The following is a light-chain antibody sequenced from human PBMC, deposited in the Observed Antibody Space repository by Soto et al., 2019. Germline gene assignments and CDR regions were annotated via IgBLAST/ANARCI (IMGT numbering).Light chain of an antibody. J-gene: IGKJ5*01. CDR3: QQYNSYPIT. V-gene: IGKV1-13*02. Sequence: AILLTQSPSSLSASVGDRVTITCRASQGIDSSFAWYQQKPGKAPKLLIYDASNLESGVPSRFSGSGSGTEFTLTISSLQPDDFATYYCQQYNSYPITFGQGTRLEIK. CDR1: QGIDSS. CDR2: DAS.